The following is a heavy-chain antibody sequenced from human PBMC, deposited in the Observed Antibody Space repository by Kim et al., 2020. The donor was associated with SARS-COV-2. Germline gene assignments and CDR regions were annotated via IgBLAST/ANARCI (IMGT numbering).Heavy chain of an antibody. CDR2: ISSSGTYT. CDR1: GFTFSDYY. V-gene: IGHV3-11*03. Sequence: GGSLRLSCAASGFTFSDYYMNWIRQAPGKGLEWVSYISSSGTYTNYADSVKGRFTISRDTAENSLYLQMNSLRAEDAAMYYCARNGGFTYGSTQFDYWGQGTLGTVSS. D-gene: IGHD5-18*01. J-gene: IGHJ4*02. CDR3: ARNGGFTYGSTQFDY.